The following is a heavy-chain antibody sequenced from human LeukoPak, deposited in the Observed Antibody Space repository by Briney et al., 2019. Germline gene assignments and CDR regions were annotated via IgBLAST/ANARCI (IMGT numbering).Heavy chain of an antibody. CDR1: GFTFSSYA. Sequence: PGRSLRLSCAASGFTFSSYAMHWVRQAPGKGLEWVAVISYDGSNKYYADSVKGRFTISRDNSKNTLYLQMNSLRAEDTAVYYCARAEAAAGIQNDYWGQGTLVTVSS. D-gene: IGHD6-13*01. J-gene: IGHJ4*02. CDR3: ARAEAAAGIQNDY. V-gene: IGHV3-30-3*01. CDR2: ISYDGSNK.